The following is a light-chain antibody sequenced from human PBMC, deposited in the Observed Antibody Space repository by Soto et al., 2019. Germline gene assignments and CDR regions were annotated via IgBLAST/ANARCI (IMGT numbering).Light chain of an antibody. V-gene: IGKV1D-13*01. CDR1: QGIITA. J-gene: IGKJ2*03. Sequence: AIQLTQSPSSLSASVGDRVTFTFRASQGIITALAWYRQKPGKAPEFLIFDASILGPGVPSRFSGSGSGADFTLTISSLQSEDFAPYSWQQFYHYPYSFGQGTNVEI. CDR2: DAS. CDR3: QQFYHYPYS.